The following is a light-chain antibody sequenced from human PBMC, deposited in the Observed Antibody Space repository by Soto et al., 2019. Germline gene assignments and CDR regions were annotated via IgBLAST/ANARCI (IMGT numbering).Light chain of an antibody. CDR1: SSDVGAYNY. V-gene: IGLV2-14*03. CDR2: DVT. CDR3: SSYLSSRTYV. J-gene: IGLJ1*01. Sequence: QSVLTQPASVSGSPGQSITVSCTGSSSDVGAYNYVSWYQQHPGKAPKLIIYDVTNRPSGISSRFSGAKSGNTASLTISGLQDEDEADYYCSSYLSSRTYVFGTGTKLTVL.